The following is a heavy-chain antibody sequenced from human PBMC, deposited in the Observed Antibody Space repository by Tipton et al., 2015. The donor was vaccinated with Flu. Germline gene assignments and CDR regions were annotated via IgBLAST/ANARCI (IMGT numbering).Heavy chain of an antibody. CDR1: GFTFSDYY. J-gene: IGHJ4*02. CDR2: ISSTGTII. D-gene: IGHD7-27*01. V-gene: IGHV3-11*01. CDR3: ARGHGEFDY. Sequence: SLRLSCAASGFTFSDYYMSWVRQAPGKGLEWVSHISSTGTIIYYADSVKGRFTISRDSAKNSLYLQMNSLRAEDTAVYYCARGHGEFDYWGQGTLVTVSS.